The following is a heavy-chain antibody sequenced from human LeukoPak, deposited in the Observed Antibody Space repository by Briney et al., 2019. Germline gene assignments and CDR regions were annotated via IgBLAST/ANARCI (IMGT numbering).Heavy chain of an antibody. J-gene: IGHJ4*02. CDR3: ASQADSAYGDYN. CDR2: IKGDESYT. Sequence: LSLTCAASGFTYSRYWMHWVRQVPGKGLVWVARIKGDESYTFYADSVKGRFTISRDNAKNTLYLQMNSLRAEDTAVYYCASQADSAYGDYNWGQGTLVTVSS. CDR1: GFTYSRYW. V-gene: IGHV3-74*01. D-gene: IGHD4-17*01.